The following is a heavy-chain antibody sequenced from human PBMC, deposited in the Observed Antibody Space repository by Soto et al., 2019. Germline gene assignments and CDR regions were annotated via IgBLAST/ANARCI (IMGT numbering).Heavy chain of an antibody. CDR1: GFTFSAYW. J-gene: IGHJ4*02. CDR3: AREKRANGYFDY. Sequence: EVQLVESGGGLVQTGGSLRLSCAASGFTFSAYWMSWVRQAPGKGLEWVANIKQAGSEKDYVDSGNGRFIISRDYAKNSLFLQVNSLRVDYTAVYYRAREKRANGYFDYWGQGTLVTVSS. CDR2: IKQAGSEK. V-gene: IGHV3-7*01.